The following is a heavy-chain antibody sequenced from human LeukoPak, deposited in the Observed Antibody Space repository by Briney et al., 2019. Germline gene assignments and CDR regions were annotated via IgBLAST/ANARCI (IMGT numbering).Heavy chain of an antibody. D-gene: IGHD2-2*01. V-gene: IGHV3-21*01. CDR2: ISSSSSYI. CDR3: ARGDCSGTSCYYY. CDR1: GFTFSSYS. J-gene: IGHJ4*02. Sequence: PGGSLRLSCAASGFTFSSYSMNWVRQAPGKGLEWVSSISSSSSYIYYADSVKGRFTISRDNAKNSLYLQMNSLRAEDTAVYYCARGDCSGTSCYYYWGQGTLVTVSS.